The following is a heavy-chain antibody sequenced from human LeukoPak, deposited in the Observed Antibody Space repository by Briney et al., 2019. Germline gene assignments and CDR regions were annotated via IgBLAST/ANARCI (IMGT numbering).Heavy chain of an antibody. CDR2: IYYSGST. CDR1: GGSISSSSYY. D-gene: IGHD3-9*01. CDR3: ARGVDILTGYFPFDY. Sequence: PSETLSLTCTVSGGSISSSSYYWGWIRQPPGKGLEWIGSIYYSGSTYYNPSLKSRVTISVDTSKSQFSLKLSSVTAADTAVYYCARGVDILTGYFPFDYWGQGTLVTVSS. J-gene: IGHJ4*02. V-gene: IGHV4-39*07.